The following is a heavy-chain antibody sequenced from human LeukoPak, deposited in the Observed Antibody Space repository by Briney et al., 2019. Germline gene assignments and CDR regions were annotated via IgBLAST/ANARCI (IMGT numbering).Heavy chain of an antibody. D-gene: IGHD1-1*01. CDR3: ARDPTTTGY. CDR1: GLTVSNNY. CDR2: IYSGGST. V-gene: IGHV3-66*01. J-gene: IGHJ4*02. Sequence: GGSLRLSCTASGLTVSNNYMSWVRQAPGKGLEWVSLIYSGGSTYYADSVKGRFTISRDNSKNTLYLQMNSLRAEDTAVYYCARDPTTTGYWGQGTLVTVSS.